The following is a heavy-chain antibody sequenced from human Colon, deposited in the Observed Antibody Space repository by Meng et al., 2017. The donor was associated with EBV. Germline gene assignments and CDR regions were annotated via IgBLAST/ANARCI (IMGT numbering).Heavy chain of an antibody. V-gene: IGHV7-4-1*02. CDR3: ARGGNFDP. CDR2: ISTNTGTP. D-gene: IGHD2/OR15-2a*01. J-gene: IGHJ5*02. Sequence: QVQLVESGSALKKPWASVTVSCKASGYTFSNYTIYWVRQAHGRGLEWMGWISTNTGTPTYTQGFTGRFVFSLDTSVSTAYLQISSLKAEDTAVYYCARGGNFDPWGQGTLVTVSS. CDR1: GYTFSNYT.